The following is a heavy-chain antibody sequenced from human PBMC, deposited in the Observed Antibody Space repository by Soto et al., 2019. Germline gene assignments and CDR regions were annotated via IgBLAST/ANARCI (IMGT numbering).Heavy chain of an antibody. D-gene: IGHD1-7*01. J-gene: IGHJ3*02. CDR1: GDSVSSNSAA. Sequence: SQTLSLTCAISGDSVSSNSAAWNWIRQSPSRGLEWLGRTYYRSKWYNDYAVSVKSRITINPDTSKNQFSLQLNSVTPEDTAVYYCARGLLSITGTSDAFDIWGQGTMVTVSS. CDR2: TYYRSKWYN. CDR3: ARGLLSITGTSDAFDI. V-gene: IGHV6-1*01.